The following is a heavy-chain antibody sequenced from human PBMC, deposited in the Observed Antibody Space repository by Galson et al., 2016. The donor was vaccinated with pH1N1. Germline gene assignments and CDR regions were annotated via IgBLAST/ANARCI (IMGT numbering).Heavy chain of an antibody. CDR2: MNPNTGGT. CDR1: GYTFNNYD. J-gene: IGHJ4*02. V-gene: IGHV1-8*03. Sequence: SVKVSCKASGYTFNNYDINWVRQTPGQGLEWMGWMNPNTGGTDSAQKFQGRVTLTRNTSEGTAFMELSNLRSDDTAVYYCARGTPLGSISGWVWGQGSLVTVSS. D-gene: IGHD6-19*01. CDR3: ARGTPLGSISGWV.